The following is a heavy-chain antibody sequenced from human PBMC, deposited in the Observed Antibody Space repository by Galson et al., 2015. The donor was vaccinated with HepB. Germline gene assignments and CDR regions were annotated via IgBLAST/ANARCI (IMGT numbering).Heavy chain of an antibody. CDR1: GFTFSSYG. D-gene: IGHD7-27*01. CDR3: ARGATQALGY. CDR2: ISGSGGNT. Sequence: SLRLSCAASGFTFSSYGMSWVRQAPGKGLEWVSTISGSGGNTSYADSVKGRFTISRGNSKNTLYLQMNSLRAEDTAVYYCARGATQALGYWGQGTLVTVSS. J-gene: IGHJ4*02. V-gene: IGHV3-23*01.